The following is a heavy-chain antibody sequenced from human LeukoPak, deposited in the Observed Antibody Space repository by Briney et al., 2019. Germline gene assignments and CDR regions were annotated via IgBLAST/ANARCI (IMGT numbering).Heavy chain of an antibody. V-gene: IGHV3-23*01. J-gene: IGHJ5*02. D-gene: IGHD2-8*01. CDR3: AKDPYNIEEANTNGWFDP. CDR1: GFTFSSYA. Sequence: PGGSLRLSCAASGFTFSSYAMSWVRRAPGKGLKWVSSISGSGGRTYYADSVKGRFTISRDNSKNTLYLQMNSLRAEDTAVYYCAKDPYNIEEANTNGWFDPWGQGTLVTVSS. CDR2: ISGSGGRT.